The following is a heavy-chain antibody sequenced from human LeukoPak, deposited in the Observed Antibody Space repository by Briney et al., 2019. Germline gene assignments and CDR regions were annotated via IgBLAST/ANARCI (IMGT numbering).Heavy chain of an antibody. CDR2: ISSSGSTI. J-gene: IGHJ4*02. CDR3: AKDPRRYSRTGGYFDY. CDR1: GFTFSDYY. V-gene: IGHV3-11*04. D-gene: IGHD6-13*01. Sequence: GGSLRLSCAASGFTFSDYYMSWIRQAPGKGLEWVSYISSSGSTIYYADSVKGRFTISRANSKNTLYLQMNSLRAENTAVYYCAKDPRRYSRTGGYFDYWGQGTLVTVSS.